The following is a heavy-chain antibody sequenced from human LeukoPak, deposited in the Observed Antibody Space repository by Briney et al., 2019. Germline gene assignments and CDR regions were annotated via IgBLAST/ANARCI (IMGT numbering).Heavy chain of an antibody. Sequence: SETLSLTCAVYGGSFSGYYWSWIRQPPGKGLEWIGEINHSGSTNYNPSLKSRVTISVDTSKNQFSLKLSSVTAADTAVYYCARGLSSSRGDWALYYYYYYGMDVWGQGTTVTVSS. D-gene: IGHD3-9*01. V-gene: IGHV4-34*01. CDR2: INHSGST. CDR1: GGSFSGYY. J-gene: IGHJ6*02. CDR3: ARGLSSSRGDWALYYYYYYGMDV.